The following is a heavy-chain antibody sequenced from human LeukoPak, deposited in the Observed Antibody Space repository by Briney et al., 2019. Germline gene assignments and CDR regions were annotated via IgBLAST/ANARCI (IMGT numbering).Heavy chain of an antibody. Sequence: GGSLRLSCAASGFTFSGSAIHWVRQASGKGLEWVGRIRSKAKSYATEYTASVKGRFTISRDDSKNTAYLQMNSLKTEDTAMYYCTIPAGAMTTVTTGDYWGQGTLVTVSS. CDR2: IRSKAKSYAT. J-gene: IGHJ4*02. CDR3: TIPAGAMTTVTTGDY. V-gene: IGHV3-73*01. CDR1: GFTFSGSA. D-gene: IGHD4-17*01.